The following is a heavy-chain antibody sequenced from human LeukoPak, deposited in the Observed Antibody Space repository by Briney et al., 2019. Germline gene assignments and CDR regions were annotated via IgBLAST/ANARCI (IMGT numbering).Heavy chain of an antibody. CDR3: AREDGYGSGSFYTFVY. Sequence: SETLSLPCTVSGGSVSSGSYYWSWIRQPAGKGLEWIGYINNSGRGNYNPSLKSRVTISADTSKNQLSLRLSSVTDADTAVYYCAREDGYGSGSFYTFVYCGQETLVTVSS. V-gene: IGHV4-61*01. CDR1: GGSVSSGSYY. D-gene: IGHD3-10*01. J-gene: IGHJ4*02. CDR2: INNSGRG.